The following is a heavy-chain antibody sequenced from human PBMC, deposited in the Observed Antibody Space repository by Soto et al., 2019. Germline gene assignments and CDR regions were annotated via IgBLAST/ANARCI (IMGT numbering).Heavy chain of an antibody. CDR1: GYSFTSYW. V-gene: IGHV5-51*01. D-gene: IGHD2-21*02. J-gene: IGHJ5*02. CDR3: ARADYGGNSYLGWFDP. Sequence: CKGSGYSFTSYWIGWVRQMPGKGLEWMGIIYPGDSDTRYSPSFQGQVTISADKSISTAYLQWSSLKASDTAMYYCARADYGGNSYLGWFDPLGQGNLVTVS. CDR2: IYPGDSDT.